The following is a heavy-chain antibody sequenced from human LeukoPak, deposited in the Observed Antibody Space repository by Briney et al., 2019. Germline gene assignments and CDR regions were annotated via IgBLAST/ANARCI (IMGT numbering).Heavy chain of an antibody. J-gene: IGHJ4*02. V-gene: IGHV4-34*01. CDR3: ARDVHYSSGWYGY. CDR1: GGSFSGYY. Sequence: SETLSLTCAVYGGSFSGYYWSWIRQPPGKGLEWIGEINHSGSTNYNPSLKSRVTISVDTSKNQFSLNLSSVTAADTAVYYCARDVHYSSGWYGYWGQGTLATVSS. D-gene: IGHD6-19*01. CDR2: INHSGST.